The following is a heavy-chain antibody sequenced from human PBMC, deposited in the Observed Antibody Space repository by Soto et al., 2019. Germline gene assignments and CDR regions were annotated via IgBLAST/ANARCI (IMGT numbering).Heavy chain of an antibody. CDR2: IDPSDSYT. V-gene: IGHV5-10-1*01. J-gene: IGHJ6*02. Sequence: GESLKISCKGSGYSFTSYWISWVRQMPGKGLEWMGRIDPSDSYTNYSPSFQGHVTISADKSISTAYLQWSSLKAPDTAMYYCARQLPLYSSSWTYYYGMDVWGQGTTVTVSS. CDR3: ARQLPLYSSSWTYYYGMDV. D-gene: IGHD6-13*01. CDR1: GYSFTSYW.